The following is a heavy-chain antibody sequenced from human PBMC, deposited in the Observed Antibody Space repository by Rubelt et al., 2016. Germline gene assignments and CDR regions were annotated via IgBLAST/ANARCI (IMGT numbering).Heavy chain of an antibody. D-gene: IGHD2-8*02. CDR2: ISYDGSNK. CDR3: ARDGTHTWWYGMDV. J-gene: IGHJ6*02. Sequence: AMHWVRQAPGKGLEWVAVISYDGSNKYYADSVKGRFTISRDNAKNSLYLQMNSLRAEDTAVYYCARDGTHTWWYGMDVWGQGTTVTVSS. V-gene: IGHV3-30*04. CDR1: A.